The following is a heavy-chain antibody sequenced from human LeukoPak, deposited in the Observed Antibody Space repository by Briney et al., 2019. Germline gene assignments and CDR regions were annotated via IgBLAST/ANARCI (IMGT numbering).Heavy chain of an antibody. CDR1: GGSIMTTNW. CDR2: VHLSGAT. Sequence: PSGTVSLTCAVSGGSIMTTNWWSWVRQPPGKGLEWIGEVHLSGATNYNPSLESRVSMSIDTSKNQMSLKLTSVTAADTAIYFCTRESGAFSPFGFWGQGTLVTVSS. D-gene: IGHD1-26*01. CDR3: TRESGAFSPFGF. J-gene: IGHJ4*02. V-gene: IGHV4-4*02.